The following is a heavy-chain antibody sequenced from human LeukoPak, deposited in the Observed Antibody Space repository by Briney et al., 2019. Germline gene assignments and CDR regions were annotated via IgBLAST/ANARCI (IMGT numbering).Heavy chain of an antibody. V-gene: IGHV4-59*01. CDR1: GGSISSYY. CDR3: ALPLSAYGAFDI. D-gene: IGHD3-16*01. J-gene: IGHJ3*02. CDR2: IYYSGST. Sequence: PSETLSLTCTVSGGSISSYYWSWIRQPPGKGLEWIGYIYYSGSTNYNPSLKSRVTISVDTSKNQFSLKLSSVTAADTAVYYCALPLSAYGAFDIWGQGTMVTVSS.